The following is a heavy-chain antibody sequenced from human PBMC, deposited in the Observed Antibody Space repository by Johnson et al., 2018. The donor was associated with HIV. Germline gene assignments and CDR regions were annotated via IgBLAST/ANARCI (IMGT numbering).Heavy chain of an antibody. J-gene: IGHJ3*02. CDR2: ISGSGGST. CDR1: GFTFSSYA. Sequence: VQLVESGGGLVQPGGSLRLSCAASGFTFSSYAMSWVRQAPGKGLEWVSAISGSGGSTYYADSVKGRFTISRDNSKNTLYLQMNSLRAEDTAVYYCAKTAGWGYSSSSCAFDIWGQGTMVTVSS. CDR3: AKTAGWGYSSSSCAFDI. V-gene: IGHV3-23*04. D-gene: IGHD6-6*01.